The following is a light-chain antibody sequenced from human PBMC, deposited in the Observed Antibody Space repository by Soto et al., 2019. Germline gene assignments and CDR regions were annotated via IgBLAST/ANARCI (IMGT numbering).Light chain of an antibody. V-gene: IGKV3-11*01. CDR3: QQRNVWPTVT. CDR1: AGVTSV. J-gene: IGKJ5*01. CDR2: GAV. Sequence: EIVLTQSPASLSLSPGERATLSCRASAGVTSVLACYQRKPAQAPMRVVCGAVYMATAIPARVSGSGSGTDFTLTISGLEPEDSPIYYCQQRNVWPTVTCGQGTRLEIK.